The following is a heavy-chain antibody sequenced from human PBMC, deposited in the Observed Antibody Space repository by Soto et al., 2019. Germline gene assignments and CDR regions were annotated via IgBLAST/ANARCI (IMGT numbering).Heavy chain of an antibody. J-gene: IGHJ6*04. CDR2: IQSGGTT. Sequence: GGSLRLSCAASGFTVSSKYMTWVRQAPGKGLEWVSLIQSGGTTYYADSAKGRFTISRDTSENTLHLQMDSLRVEDTAVYYCARDDVLCDGGRCYGIPLDFWGKGTSVTVSS. CDR1: GFTVSSKY. CDR3: ARDDVLCDGGRCYGIPLDF. D-gene: IGHD2-15*01. V-gene: IGHV3-66*01.